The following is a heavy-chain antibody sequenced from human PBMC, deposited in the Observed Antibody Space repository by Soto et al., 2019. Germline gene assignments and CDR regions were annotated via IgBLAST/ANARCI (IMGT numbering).Heavy chain of an antibody. J-gene: IGHJ4*02. CDR2: ISGSGDST. V-gene: IGHV3-23*01. D-gene: IGHD6-13*01. CDR3: ARRGPGTYFDY. CDR1: GVTFRNYA. Sequence: PGGSLRLSCAASGVTFRNYAMSWVRQTPGKGLEWVSVISGSGDSTYYADSVKGRFTISRDNSKNTLYLQMNSLRTEDTAVYYCARRGPGTYFDYWGQGTLVTVSS.